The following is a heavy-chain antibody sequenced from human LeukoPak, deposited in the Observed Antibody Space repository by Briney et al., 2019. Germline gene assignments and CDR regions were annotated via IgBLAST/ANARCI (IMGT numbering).Heavy chain of an antibody. CDR2: IYYSGST. CDR1: GGSISSSSYY. D-gene: IGHD6-13*01. Sequence: SETLPLTCTVSGGSISSSSYYWGWIRQPPGKGLEWIGSIYYSGSTYYNPSLKSRVTISVDTSKNQFSLKLSSVTAADTAVYYCARSYSSSWLYYYYGMDVWGQGTTVTVSS. V-gene: IGHV4-39*01. J-gene: IGHJ6*02. CDR3: ARSYSSSWLYYYYGMDV.